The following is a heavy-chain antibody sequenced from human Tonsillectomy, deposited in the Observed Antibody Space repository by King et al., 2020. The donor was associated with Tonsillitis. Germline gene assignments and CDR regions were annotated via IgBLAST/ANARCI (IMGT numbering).Heavy chain of an antibody. J-gene: IGHJ4*02. V-gene: IGHV5-10-1*03. Sequence: EVQLVESGAEVKKPGESLRISCKASGYDFTSHWITWVRQLPGKGLEWMGRIDPSDSYTNDNPSFQGHVTISADTSISTAYLQWSSLRASDTAMYYCARGHDCSGGECYFEYWGQGTLVIVSS. CDR1: GYDFTSHW. D-gene: IGHD2-15*01. CDR2: IDPSDSYT. CDR3: ARGHDCSGGECYFEY.